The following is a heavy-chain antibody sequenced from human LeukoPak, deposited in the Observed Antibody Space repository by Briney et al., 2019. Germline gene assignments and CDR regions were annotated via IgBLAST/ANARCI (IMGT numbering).Heavy chain of an antibody. CDR1: GFTFSSYS. D-gene: IGHD1-26*01. J-gene: IGHJ4*02. CDR2: ISSSSSTI. V-gene: IGHV3-48*01. Sequence: GGSLRLSCAASGFTFSSYSMNWVRQAPGKGLEWVSYISSSSSTIYYADSVKGRFTISRDNAKNSLYLQMNSLRAEDTAVYYCARVLRGGSYFISFDYWGQGTLVTVSS. CDR3: ARVLRGGSYFISFDY.